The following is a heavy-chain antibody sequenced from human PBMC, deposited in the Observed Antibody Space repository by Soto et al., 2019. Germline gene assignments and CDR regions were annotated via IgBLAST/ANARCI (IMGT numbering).Heavy chain of an antibody. CDR3: ARDLWFGELPIYYYYYMDV. D-gene: IGHD3-10*01. CDR1: GFTFSDYY. CDR2: ISSSGSTI. Sequence: QVQLVESGGGLVKPGGSLRLSCAASGFTFSDYYMSWIRQAPGKGLEWVSYISSSGSTIYYADSVKGRFTISRDNAKNSLYLQMNSLRAEDAAVYYCARDLWFGELPIYYYYYMDVWGKGTTVTVSS. V-gene: IGHV3-11*01. J-gene: IGHJ6*03.